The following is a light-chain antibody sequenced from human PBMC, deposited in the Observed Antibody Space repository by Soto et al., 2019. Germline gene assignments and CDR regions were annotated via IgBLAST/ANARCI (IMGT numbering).Light chain of an antibody. Sequence: DIVMTQSPGSLAVSLGERATINCKSSQSVLYSSNNKNYLAWYQQKPGQPPKLLIYWASTRESGVPDRFSGSASGTDFTLTISTLQAEDVAVYSCQQHYSTPLTFGQGTKVDI. CDR2: WAS. V-gene: IGKV4-1*01. CDR3: QQHYSTPLT. CDR1: QSVLYSSNNKNY. J-gene: IGKJ1*01.